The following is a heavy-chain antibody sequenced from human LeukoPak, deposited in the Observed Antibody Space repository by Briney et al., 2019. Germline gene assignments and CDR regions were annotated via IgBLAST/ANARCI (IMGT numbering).Heavy chain of an antibody. CDR3: ARLKQLDIDY. CDR2: IYTSGST. CDR1: GGSISNYY. J-gene: IGHJ4*02. Sequence: SVTLSLTCTVSGGSISNYYWSWIRQPAGKGLEWMGRIYTSGSTNYNPSLKSRVTISIDKSKNQFSLKLTSVTAADTAVYYCARLKQLDIDYWGQGTLVTVSS. D-gene: IGHD6-6*01. V-gene: IGHV4-4*07.